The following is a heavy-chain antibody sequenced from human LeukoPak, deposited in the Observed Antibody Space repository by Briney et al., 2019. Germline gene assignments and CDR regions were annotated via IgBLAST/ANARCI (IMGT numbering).Heavy chain of an antibody. CDR3: ARSSINGFDI. CDR2: IKQDGSEK. CDR1: GFTFSSYW. V-gene: IGHV3-7*01. Sequence: GGSLRLSCAVTGFTFSSYWMSWVRRAPGKGLEWVANIKQDGSEKYFVDSVKGRFTISRDSAKNSLYLQMNSLRVEDTAVFYCARSSINGFDIWGQGTMVTVSS. J-gene: IGHJ3*02. D-gene: IGHD1-14*01.